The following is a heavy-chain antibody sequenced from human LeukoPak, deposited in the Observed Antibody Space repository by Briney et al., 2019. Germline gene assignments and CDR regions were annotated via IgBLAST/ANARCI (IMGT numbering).Heavy chain of an antibody. D-gene: IGHD5-12*01. Sequence: GGSLRLSCAASGFTFTNHWMHWVRQAPGKGLVWVSRIRPDGRETNHADSVKGRFTISRDNAKNTLYLQMSSLRAEDTAVYYCARDWQWLPDYWGQGTLVTVSS. V-gene: IGHV3-74*01. CDR2: IRPDGRET. CDR1: GFTFTNHW. J-gene: IGHJ4*02. CDR3: ARDWQWLPDY.